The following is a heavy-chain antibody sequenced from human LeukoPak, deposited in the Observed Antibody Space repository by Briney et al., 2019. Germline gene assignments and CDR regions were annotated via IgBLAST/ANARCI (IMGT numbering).Heavy chain of an antibody. V-gene: IGHV3-23*01. D-gene: IGHD3-10*01. J-gene: IGHJ4*02. CDR1: GFTFSSYA. Sequence: PGGSLRLSCAASGFTFSSYAMSWVRQAPGKGLEWVSAISGSGGSTYYADSVKGRFTISRDNSKDTLYLQMNSLRAEDTAVYYCAKPLGSSGSYYNAASYDYWGQGTLVTVSS. CDR3: AKPLGSSGSYYNAASYDY. CDR2: ISGSGGST.